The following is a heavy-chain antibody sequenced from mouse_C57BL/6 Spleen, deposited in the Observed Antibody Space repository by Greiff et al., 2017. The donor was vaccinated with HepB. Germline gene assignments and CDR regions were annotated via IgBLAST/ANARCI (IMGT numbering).Heavy chain of an antibody. J-gene: IGHJ4*01. V-gene: IGHV5-16*01. CDR2: INYDGSST. CDR1: GFTFSDYY. CDR3: ARDTDGGYAMDY. Sequence: DVKLVESEGGLVQPGSSMKLSCTASGFTFSDYYMAWVRQVPEKGLEWVANINYDGSSTYYLDSLKSRFIISRDNAKNILYLQMSSLKSEDTATYYCARDTDGGYAMDYWGQGTSVTVSS. D-gene: IGHD1-1*01.